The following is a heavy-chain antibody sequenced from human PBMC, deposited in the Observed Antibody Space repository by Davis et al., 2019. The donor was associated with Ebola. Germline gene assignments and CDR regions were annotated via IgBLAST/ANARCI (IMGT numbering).Heavy chain of an antibody. D-gene: IGHD1-1*01. CDR2: INSDGSTT. CDR3: AKMGTTSYFDY. CDR1: GFTFSYW. Sequence: PGGSLRLSCAASGFTFSYWMHWVRQAPGKGLVWVSRINSDGSTTSYADSVKGRFTISRDNAKNTLYLQMNSLRAEDTAVYYCAKMGTTSYFDYWGQGTLVTVSS. V-gene: IGHV3-74*01. J-gene: IGHJ4*02.